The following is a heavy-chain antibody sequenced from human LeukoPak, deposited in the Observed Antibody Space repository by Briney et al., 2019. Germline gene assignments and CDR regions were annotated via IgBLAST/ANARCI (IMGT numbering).Heavy chain of an antibody. J-gene: IGHJ4*02. D-gene: IGHD1-7*01. CDR2: ITPDGSGD. Sequence: GGSLRLSCAASGFTFSNHWMSWVRQAPGRGLEWVASITPDGSGDYYMDSVKGRFTISRDNAENSLYLQKNSLGAEDTAVYYCARLMGTVTTYDYWGQGTLVTVSS. V-gene: IGHV3-7*01. CDR3: ARLMGTVTTYDY. CDR1: GFTFSNHW.